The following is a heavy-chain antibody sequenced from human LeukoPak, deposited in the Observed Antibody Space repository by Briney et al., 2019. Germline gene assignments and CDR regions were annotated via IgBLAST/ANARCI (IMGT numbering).Heavy chain of an antibody. CDR1: GYSIGSGYY. CDR3: ARHVSTTMIVVVIRSLGFDI. D-gene: IGHD3-22*01. V-gene: IGHV4-38-2*02. Sequence: PSETLSLTCTVSGYSIGSGYYWGWIRQPPGKGLEWIGTIRHSGTTYYNPSLKSRVTISVDTSKNQFSLKLSSVTAADTAVYYCARHVSTTMIVVVIRSLGFDIWGQGTMVTVSS. CDR2: IRHSGTT. J-gene: IGHJ3*02.